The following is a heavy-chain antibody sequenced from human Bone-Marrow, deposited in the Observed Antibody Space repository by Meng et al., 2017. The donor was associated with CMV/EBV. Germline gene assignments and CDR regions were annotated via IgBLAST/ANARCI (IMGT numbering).Heavy chain of an antibody. Sequence: GESLKISCETSGFTFSSYGLHWIRQAPGKGLEWVAAISFDGSQISYADFVKGRFTISRDNAKNSLYLQMNSLRAEDTAVYYCARGVVPAAIREGYYYYYYGMDVWGQGTTVTVSS. CDR3: ARGVVPAAIREGYYYYYYGMDV. CDR1: GFTFSSYG. J-gene: IGHJ6*02. CDR2: ISFDGSQI. V-gene: IGHV3-30*04. D-gene: IGHD2-2*02.